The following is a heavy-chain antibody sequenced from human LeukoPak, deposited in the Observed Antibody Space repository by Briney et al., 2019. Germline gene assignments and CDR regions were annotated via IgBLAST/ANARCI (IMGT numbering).Heavy chain of an antibody. CDR3: ARDRRGYSYGHFDN. J-gene: IGHJ4*02. CDR1: GFIVSTNY. D-gene: IGHD5-18*01. V-gene: IGHV3-53*01. CDR2: IYRSDST. Sequence: SGGSLRLSCAASGFIVSTNYMSWVRQAPGKGLEWVSVIYRSDSTYYADSVKGRFTISRDNSKNTLYLQMNSLRGEDTAVYYCARDRRGYSYGHFDNWGQGTLVTVSS.